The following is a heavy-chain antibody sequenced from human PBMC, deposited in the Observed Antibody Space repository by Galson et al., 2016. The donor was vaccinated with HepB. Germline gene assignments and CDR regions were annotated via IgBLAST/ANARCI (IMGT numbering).Heavy chain of an antibody. D-gene: IGHD1-26*01. V-gene: IGHV3-30-3*01. CDR3: ATDPIVGVPDYFDY. J-gene: IGHJ4*02. CDR1: GFTFSNYA. CDR2: TDGTNK. Sequence: SLRLSCAVSGFTFSNYAMHWVRQAPGKGLEWVAVTDGTNKYYADSVKGRVTISRDDSKSTLYLQMDRLRAEDTAVYYCATDPIVGVPDYFDYWGQGTLVTVSS.